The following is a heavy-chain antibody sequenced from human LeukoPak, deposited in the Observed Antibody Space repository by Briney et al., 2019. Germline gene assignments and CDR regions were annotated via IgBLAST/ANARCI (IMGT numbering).Heavy chain of an antibody. Sequence: SETLSLTCTVSGGSISSYYWSWIRQPPGKGLEWIGEIYHSGSTNYNPSLKSRVTISVDKSKNQFSLKLSSVTAADTAVYYCARIWGFGELLHKTPLGDYWGQGTLVTVSS. CDR3: ARIWGFGELLHKTPLGDY. J-gene: IGHJ4*02. CDR1: GGSISSYY. D-gene: IGHD3-10*01. CDR2: IYHSGST. V-gene: IGHV4-59*12.